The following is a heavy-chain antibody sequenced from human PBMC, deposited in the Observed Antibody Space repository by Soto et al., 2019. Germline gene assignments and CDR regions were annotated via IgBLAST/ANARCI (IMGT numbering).Heavy chain of an antibody. D-gene: IGHD2-2*01. J-gene: IGHJ5*02. CDR1: GFTFSDYF. V-gene: IGHV3-11*06. CDR2: ISGSSDNI. Sequence: QVQLVESGGGVVKPAGSLRLSCAASGFTFSDYFMSWIRQAPGKGLEWVSFISGSSDNIKYADSVKGRFTISRDNAKNSLYLQMNSLRAEDTAVYYCVRDSARIVVVPRLDGDNWLDPWGQGTLVTVSS. CDR3: VRDSARIVVVPRLDGDNWLDP.